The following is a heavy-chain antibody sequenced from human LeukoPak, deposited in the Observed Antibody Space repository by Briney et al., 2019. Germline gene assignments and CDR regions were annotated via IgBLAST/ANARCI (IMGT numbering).Heavy chain of an antibody. Sequence: GGSLRLSFAASEFAFSSSNLNWVGQPPGGGLEWVTVIYLDGRADYADSVKGRFTISSDNSKNTVYLQMNSLKDEDTAVYYCARDAETSLANWGQGTLVTVSP. CDR3: ARDAETSLAN. D-gene: IGHD5-24*01. CDR1: EFAFSSSN. J-gene: IGHJ4*02. V-gene: IGHV3-66*01. CDR2: IYLDGRA.